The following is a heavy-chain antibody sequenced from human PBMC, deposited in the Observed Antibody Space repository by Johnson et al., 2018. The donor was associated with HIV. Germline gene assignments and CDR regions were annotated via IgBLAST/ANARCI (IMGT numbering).Heavy chain of an antibody. J-gene: IGHJ3*02. Sequence: VQLVESGGGLVQPGRSLRLSCAASGFTFDDYAMHWVRQAPGKGLEWVSGISWNGGSTGYADSVKGRFTISRDNAKNSLYLQMNSLRAEDTALYYCAKDLYYYDSSCYFSFDIWGQGTMVTVSS. CDR1: GFTFDDYA. CDR2: ISWNGGST. V-gene: IGHV3-9*01. D-gene: IGHD3-22*01. CDR3: AKDLYYYDSSCYFSFDI.